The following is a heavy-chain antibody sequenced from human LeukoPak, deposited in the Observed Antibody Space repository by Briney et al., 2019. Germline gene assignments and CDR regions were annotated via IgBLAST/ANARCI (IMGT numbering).Heavy chain of an antibody. D-gene: IGHD3-3*01. CDR1: GFTFDDYG. Sequence: GGSLRLSCAASGFTSGFTFDDYGMNWVRQVPGKGLERVSGISRDGGRTGYADSVQGRFTISRDNSRNSLHLQMNSLRVEDTAFYYCVKDSNYDFWSGYYKGFDNWGQGTLVTVSS. V-gene: IGHV3-20*04. CDR2: ISRDGGRT. CDR3: VKDSNYDFWSGYYKGFDN. J-gene: IGHJ4*02.